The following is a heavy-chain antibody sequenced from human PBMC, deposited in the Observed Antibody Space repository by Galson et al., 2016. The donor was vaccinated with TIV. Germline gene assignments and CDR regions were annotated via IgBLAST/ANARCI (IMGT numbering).Heavy chain of an antibody. V-gene: IGHV3-30*02. Sequence: SLRLSCAATGFTFSNYGMYWVRQAPGKWLEWVTFVRYDGNEIYYADSVKGRFTISRDNSKNMLYLQLNSLRPEDTALYYCARQGHFDWLHYFDSWGQGTLVTVSS. CDR3: ARQGHFDWLHYFDS. CDR1: GFTFSNYG. J-gene: IGHJ4*02. D-gene: IGHD3-9*01. CDR2: VRYDGNEI.